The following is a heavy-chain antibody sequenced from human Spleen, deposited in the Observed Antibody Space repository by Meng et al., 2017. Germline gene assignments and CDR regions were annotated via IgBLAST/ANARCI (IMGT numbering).Heavy chain of an antibody. V-gene: IGHV1-18*01. CDR3: ARDLNYFDY. Sequence: ASVKVSCKASGYSFSRFGITWVRQAPGQGLEWMERISAYNENTQYAQTLQGRVTFTTDTATSTAYMELRSLRSADTAVYYCARDLNYFDYWGQGTLVTVSS. J-gene: IGHJ4*02. CDR1: GYSFSRFG. CDR2: ISAYNENT.